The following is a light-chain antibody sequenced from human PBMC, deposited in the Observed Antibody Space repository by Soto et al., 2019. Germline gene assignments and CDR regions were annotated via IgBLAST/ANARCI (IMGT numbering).Light chain of an antibody. Sequence: AIQMTQSPSSLSASVGDRVTLTCRASQDIGIEVGWYQQRPWEPPKLLIYEASTGQSGVASRFSGSGSGTDFTLTITSLQPEDFATYYCLQDYNYPRTFGQGTKVEIK. CDR3: LQDYNYPRT. CDR2: EAS. CDR1: QDIGIE. V-gene: IGKV1-6*01. J-gene: IGKJ1*01.